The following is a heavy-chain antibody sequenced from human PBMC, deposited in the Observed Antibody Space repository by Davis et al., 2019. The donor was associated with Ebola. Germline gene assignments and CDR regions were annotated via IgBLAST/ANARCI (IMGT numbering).Heavy chain of an antibody. CDR1: GIIFSSYA. CDR2: ISIRSIT. D-gene: IGHD4-17*01. V-gene: IGHV3-23*01. Sequence: GESLNISCAASGIIFSSYAMSWVRQAPGKGLEWVSSISIRSITYHADSVKGRFTISRDNSKNTLYLQMNSLRAENTAVYYCAKVHPPTTVTTGWFDPWGQGTLVTVSS. CDR3: AKVHPPTTVTTGWFDP. J-gene: IGHJ5*02.